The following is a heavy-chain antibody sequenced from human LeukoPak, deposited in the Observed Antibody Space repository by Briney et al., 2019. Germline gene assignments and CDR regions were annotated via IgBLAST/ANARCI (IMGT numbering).Heavy chain of an antibody. CDR3: AREGYDILTGRADYYFDY. CDR1: GFTFSSYA. CDR2: ISYDGSNK. V-gene: IGHV3-30-3*01. D-gene: IGHD3-9*01. Sequence: GGSLRLSCAASGFTFSSYAVHWVRQAPGKGLEWVAVISYDGSNKYYADSVKGRFTISRDNSKNTLYLQMNSLRAEDTAVYYCAREGYDILTGRADYYFDYWGQGTLVTVSS. J-gene: IGHJ4*02.